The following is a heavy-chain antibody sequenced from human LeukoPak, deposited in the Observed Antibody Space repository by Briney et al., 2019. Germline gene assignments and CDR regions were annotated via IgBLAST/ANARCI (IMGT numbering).Heavy chain of an antibody. CDR3: ARDEYSSSWYADY. CDR2: ISSSVSTI. D-gene: IGHD6-13*01. Sequence: GGSLRLSCAASGFTFSSYWMSWNRQAPGKGLEWVSYISSSVSTIYYADSVKGRFTISRDNAKNSLYLQMNSLRAEDTAVYYCARDEYSSSWYADYWGQGTLVTVSS. J-gene: IGHJ4*02. CDR1: GFTFSSYW. V-gene: IGHV3-11*01.